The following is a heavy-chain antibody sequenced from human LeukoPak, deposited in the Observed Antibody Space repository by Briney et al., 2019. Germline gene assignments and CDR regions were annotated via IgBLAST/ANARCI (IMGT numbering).Heavy chain of an antibody. CDR3: ATPSSSWGGFDY. CDR1: GGSVSRGSHY. Sequence: PSETLSLTCTVSGGSVSRGSHYWGWIRQRPGLGLEWIGYINYSGGTHYNPSLEGRASISVDTSTNQFSLRLNSVTAADTAVYYCATPSSSWGGFDYWGQGTLVTVSS. CDR2: INYSGGT. J-gene: IGHJ4*02. D-gene: IGHD6-6*01. V-gene: IGHV4-31*03.